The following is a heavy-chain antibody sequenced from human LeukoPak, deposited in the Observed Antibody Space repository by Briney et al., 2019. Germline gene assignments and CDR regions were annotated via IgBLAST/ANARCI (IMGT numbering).Heavy chain of an antibody. CDR1: GGSFSGYY. J-gene: IGHJ4*02. D-gene: IGHD3-22*01. Sequence: SETLSLTCAVYGGSFSGYYWSWIRQPPGKGLEWIGEIDHSGSTNYNPSLKSRVTISVDTSKNQFSLKLSSVTAADTAVYYCARDKPPYYDSSTYYFDYWGQGTLVTVSS. V-gene: IGHV4-34*01. CDR2: IDHSGST. CDR3: ARDKPPYYDSSTYYFDY.